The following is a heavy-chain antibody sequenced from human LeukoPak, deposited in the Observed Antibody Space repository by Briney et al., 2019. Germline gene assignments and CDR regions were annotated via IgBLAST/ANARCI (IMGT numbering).Heavy chain of an antibody. CDR3: ARACCSNTSCYLFDY. CDR2: INPNSGGT. Sequence: GASVKVSCKASGYTFTGYYMHWVRQAPGQGLEWMGWINPNSGGTNYAQKFQGRVTMTRDTSISTAYMELSRLRSDDTAVYYCARACCSNTSCYLFDYWGQGTLVTVSS. D-gene: IGHD2-2*01. CDR1: GYTFTGYY. J-gene: IGHJ4*02. V-gene: IGHV1-2*02.